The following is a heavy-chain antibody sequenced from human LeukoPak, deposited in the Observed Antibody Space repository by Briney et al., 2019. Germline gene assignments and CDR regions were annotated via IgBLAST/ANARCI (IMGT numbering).Heavy chain of an antibody. Sequence: SGGSLRLSCAASGFTFSSYWMHWVRQAPGKGLVWVSRINSDGSSTSYADSVKGRFTISRDNAKNTLYLQMGSLRAEDTAVYYCAREGATDWYFHLWGRGTLVTVSS. J-gene: IGHJ2*01. CDR1: GFTFSSYW. V-gene: IGHV3-74*01. CDR2: INSDGSST. D-gene: IGHD5-12*01. CDR3: AREGATDWYFHL.